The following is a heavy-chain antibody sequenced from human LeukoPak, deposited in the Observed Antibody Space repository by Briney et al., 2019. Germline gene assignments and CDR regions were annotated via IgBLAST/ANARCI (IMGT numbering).Heavy chain of an antibody. CDR3: ARPRRWLQSGNYYFDY. V-gene: IGHV5-51*01. D-gene: IGHD5-24*01. J-gene: IGHJ4*02. Sequence: GASLKISCKGSGSRFTSYWIGWVRQMPGKGLEWMGIIYPGDSDTRYSPSFQGQVTISADKSISTAYLQWSSLKASDTAMYYCARPRRWLQSGNYYFDYWGQGTLVTVSS. CDR2: IYPGDSDT. CDR1: GSRFTSYW.